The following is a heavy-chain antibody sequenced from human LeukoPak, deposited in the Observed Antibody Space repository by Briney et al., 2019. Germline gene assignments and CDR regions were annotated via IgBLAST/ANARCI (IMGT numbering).Heavy chain of an antibody. CDR3: ARDLEGLERYFDY. CDR2: INPDSGGT. CDR1: GYTFTGYY. D-gene: IGHD1-1*01. Sequence: ASVKVSCEASGYTFTGYYMHWVRQAPGQGLGWMGWINPDSGGTKYAQKFQGRVTMTRDTSIATAYMDLSRLTPDDTAIYYCARDLEGLERYFDYWGQGTLVTVSS. J-gene: IGHJ4*02. V-gene: IGHV1-2*02.